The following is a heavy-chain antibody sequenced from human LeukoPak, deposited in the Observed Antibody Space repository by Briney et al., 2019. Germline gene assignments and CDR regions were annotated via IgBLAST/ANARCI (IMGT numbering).Heavy chain of an antibody. CDR1: GFTFSSYA. Sequence: GGSLRLSCAASGFTFSSYAMHWVRQAPGKGLEWVAFIRYDGSNKYYADSVKGRFTISRDNSKNTLYLQMNSLRAEDTAVYYCARDSGIRFLEWLPSDYWGQGTLVTASS. D-gene: IGHD3-3*01. CDR2: IRYDGSNK. J-gene: IGHJ4*02. CDR3: ARDSGIRFLEWLPSDY. V-gene: IGHV3-30*02.